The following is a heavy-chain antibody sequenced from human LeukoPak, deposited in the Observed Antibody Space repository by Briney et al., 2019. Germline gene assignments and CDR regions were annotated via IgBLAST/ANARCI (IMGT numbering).Heavy chain of an antibody. D-gene: IGHD2-15*01. CDR1: GFIFSNYW. CDR3: TRDTGCPGGTCYSFYDY. V-gene: IGHV3-7*01. Sequence: QPGGSLRLSCAASGFIFSNYWMTWVRRAPGKGLERVANIKQDGTGKYYVDSVKGRFTISRDNAENSLYLQMNSLRAEDTAVYYCTRDTGCPGGTCYSFYDYWGQGTLVTVSS. J-gene: IGHJ4*02. CDR2: IKQDGTGK.